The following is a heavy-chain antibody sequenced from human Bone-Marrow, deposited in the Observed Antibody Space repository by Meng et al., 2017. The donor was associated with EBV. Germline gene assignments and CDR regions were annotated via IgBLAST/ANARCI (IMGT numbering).Heavy chain of an antibody. CDR2: IYYSGST. J-gene: IGHJ4*02. D-gene: IGHD3-22*01. V-gene: IGHV4-39*07. CDR3: ARATYYYDSSGYSHALDY. Sequence: QRRQQALGPGLVKPPGTLSLPGLVSGGSISSECCYWGGIREPPGKGLEWIGSIYYSGSTYYYQSFKSRVTISVDTSKNQFSLKLSSVTAADTAVYYCARATYYYDSSGYSHALDYWGQGTLVTVSS. CDR1: GGSISSECCY.